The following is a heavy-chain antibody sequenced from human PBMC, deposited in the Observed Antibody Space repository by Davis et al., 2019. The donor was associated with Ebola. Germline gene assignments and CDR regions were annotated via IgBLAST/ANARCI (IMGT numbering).Heavy chain of an antibody. Sequence: SVKVSCKVSAGTFRSYALSWVRQAPGQGLEWMGGIVPMFGTPNYAQKFQGRVTITADESTRTTYMQLSSLRPEDTANYYSARTRIAAAIVYIYDGMDAWGEGTTVTVSS. D-gene: IGHD5-12*01. CDR3: ARTRIAAAIVYIYDGMDA. CDR2: IVPMFGTP. V-gene: IGHV1-69*13. J-gene: IGHJ6*04. CDR1: AGTFRSYA.